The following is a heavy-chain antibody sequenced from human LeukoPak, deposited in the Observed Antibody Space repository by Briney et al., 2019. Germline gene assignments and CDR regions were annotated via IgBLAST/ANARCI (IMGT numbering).Heavy chain of an antibody. CDR2: ISSSSSYT. D-gene: IGHD3-10*01. J-gene: IGHJ4*02. CDR3: ARAQGYYYGSGSFDY. Sequence: PGGSLTLSCAASGFTFSDYYMSWIRQAPPKGLERVSYISSSSSYTNYADSVKGRFTISSDNAKNSLYLQMNSLRAEETAVYYCARAQGYYYGSGSFDYWGQGTLVTVSS. CDR1: GFTFSDYY. V-gene: IGHV3-11*06.